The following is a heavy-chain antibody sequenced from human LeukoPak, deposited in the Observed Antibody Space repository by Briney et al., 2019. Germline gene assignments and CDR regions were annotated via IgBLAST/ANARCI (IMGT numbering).Heavy chain of an antibody. J-gene: IGHJ3*02. CDR3: ARALIGRDAFDI. CDR1: GYTFTSYD. V-gene: IGHV1-8*03. D-gene: IGHD2-21*01. Sequence: ASVKVSCKASGYTFTSYDINWVRQAPGQGLEWMGWMNPNSGNTGYAQKFQGRVTITRSTSISTAYMELSSLRSDDTAVYYCARALIGRDAFDIWGQGTVVTVPS. CDR2: MNPNSGNT.